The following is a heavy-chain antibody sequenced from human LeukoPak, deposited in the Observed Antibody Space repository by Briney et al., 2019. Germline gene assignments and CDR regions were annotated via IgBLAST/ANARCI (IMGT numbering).Heavy chain of an antibody. CDR2: ISGSGVTM. Sequence: GGSLRLSCAASGFTFSSYEMNWVRQAPGRGLEWVSYISGSGVTMYYADSVKGRFAISRDDAKNSLYLQMNSLRAEDTAVYYCAKGSAYDPRDYWGQGTLVTVSS. J-gene: IGHJ4*02. D-gene: IGHD3-22*01. CDR1: GFTFSSYE. CDR3: AKGSAYDPRDY. V-gene: IGHV3-48*03.